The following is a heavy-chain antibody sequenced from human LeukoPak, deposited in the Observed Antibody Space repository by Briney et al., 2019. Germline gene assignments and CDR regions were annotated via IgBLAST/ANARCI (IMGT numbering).Heavy chain of an antibody. D-gene: IGHD6-19*01. CDR2: ISAYNGNT. V-gene: IGHV1-18*01. J-gene: IGHJ4*02. CDR3: AKAGIAVALNVGIDY. Sequence: ASVKVSCKASGYTFTSYGISWVRQAPGQGLEWMGWISAYNGNTNYAQKLQGRVTMTTDTSTSTAYMELRSLRSDDTAVYYCAKAGIAVALNVGIDYWGQGTLVTVSS. CDR1: GYTFTSYG.